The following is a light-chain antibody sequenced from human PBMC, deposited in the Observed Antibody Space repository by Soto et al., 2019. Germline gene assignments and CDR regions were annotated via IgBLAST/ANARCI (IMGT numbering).Light chain of an antibody. CDR2: GTS. CDR1: QSVSSSF. CDR3: QQYGSSPWT. V-gene: IGKV3-20*01. Sequence: DIVMTQSPATPSVSPGERATLSSRASQSVSSSFVAWFQQKPGQAPRLLIFGTSSRATGIPDRFSGSGSETDFTLTINGLEPEDFAMYFCQQYGSSPWTFGQGTKVDIK. J-gene: IGKJ1*01.